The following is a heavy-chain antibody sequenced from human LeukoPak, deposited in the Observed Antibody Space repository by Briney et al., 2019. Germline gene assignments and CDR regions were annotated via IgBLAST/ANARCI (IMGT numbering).Heavy chain of an antibody. CDR1: GYTFTNFG. D-gene: IGHD6-19*01. CDR2: ISAYNGNT. CDR3: ARAVSGWYYWFDP. Sequence: GASVKVSCKASGYTFTNFGLSWVRQAPGQGLEWMGWISAYNGNTNYAQKLQGRVTMTTDTSTSTAYMELRSLRSDDTAVYYCARAVSGWYYWFDPWGQGTLVTVSS. J-gene: IGHJ5*02. V-gene: IGHV1-18*01.